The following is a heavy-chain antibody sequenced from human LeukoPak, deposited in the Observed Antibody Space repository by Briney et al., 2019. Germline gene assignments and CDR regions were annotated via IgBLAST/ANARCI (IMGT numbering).Heavy chain of an antibody. J-gene: IGHJ4*02. CDR1: GFTFSWYW. V-gene: IGHV3-7*01. Sequence: PGVSLRLSCAASGFTFSWYWMSWVRQAPGKGLEWVANIKEDGSIKYYVDSVKGRLTIYRDNAKSSLYLQVNSLRAEDTALYYCARIGYSSSSIDYWGQGTLVTVSS. D-gene: IGHD6-13*01. CDR3: ARIGYSSSSIDY. CDR2: IKEDGSIK.